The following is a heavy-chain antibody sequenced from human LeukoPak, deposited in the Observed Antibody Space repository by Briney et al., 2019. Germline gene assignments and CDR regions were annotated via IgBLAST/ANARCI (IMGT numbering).Heavy chain of an antibody. CDR1: GFTFSSYA. CDR2: ISGSGGST. D-gene: IGHD3-3*01. CDR3: AAYYDFWSGDY. Sequence: GGSLRLSCAASGFTFSSYAMSWVRQAPRKGLDWVSVISGSGGSTYYADPVKGRFTISRDNSKNTLYLQMNSLRAEDKAVYYWAAYYDFWSGDYWGQGTLVTVSS. V-gene: IGHV3-23*01. J-gene: IGHJ4*02.